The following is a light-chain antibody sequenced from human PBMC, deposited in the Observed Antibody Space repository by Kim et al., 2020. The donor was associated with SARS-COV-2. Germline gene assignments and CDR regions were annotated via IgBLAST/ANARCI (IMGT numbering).Light chain of an antibody. CDR3: QQSNSTPLT. Sequence: ASVGDRVTITCRASQSISTNLNWYQQKSGKDPKLMIYAASSLQGGVPSRFSGSGSGTDFTLTISSLQPEDSATYYCQQSNSTPLTFGGGTKVDIK. CDR2: AAS. V-gene: IGKV1-39*01. J-gene: IGKJ4*01. CDR1: QSISTN.